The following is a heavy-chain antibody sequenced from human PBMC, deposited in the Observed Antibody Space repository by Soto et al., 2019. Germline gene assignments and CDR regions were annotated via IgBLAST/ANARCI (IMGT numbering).Heavy chain of an antibody. CDR1: GGTFSSYA. V-gene: IGHV1-69*01. CDR2: IIPIFGTA. Sequence: QVQLVQSGAEGKKPGSSVKVSCKASGGTFSSYAMSWGRQAPGKGVEWMGGIIPIFGTANYAQKFQGRVTITADESTSTAYMELSSLRSEDTAVYYCARVETKYYVRGWFDPWGQGTLVTVSS. J-gene: IGHJ5*02. D-gene: IGHD3-10*02. CDR3: ARVETKYYVRGWFDP.